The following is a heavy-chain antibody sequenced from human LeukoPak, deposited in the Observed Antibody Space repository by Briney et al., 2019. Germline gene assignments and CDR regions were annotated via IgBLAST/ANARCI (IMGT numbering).Heavy chain of an antibody. CDR2: ISAYNGNT. CDR1: GYTFTSYG. J-gene: IGHJ5*02. V-gene: IGHV1-18*01. CDR3: ARLYDFWSGYYGYNWFDP. D-gene: IGHD3-3*01. Sequence: ASVKVSCKASGYTFTSYGISWVRQAPGQGLEWMGWISAYNGNTNYAQKLQGRVTMTTDTSTSTAYMELRSLRSDDTAVYYCARLYDFWSGYYGYNWFDPWGQGTLVTVSS.